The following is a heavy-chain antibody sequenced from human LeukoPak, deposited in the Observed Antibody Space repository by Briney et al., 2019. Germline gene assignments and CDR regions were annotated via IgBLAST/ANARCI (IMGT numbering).Heavy chain of an antibody. CDR3: ARDPLGATRYYFDY. Sequence: GGSLRLSCAASGFTFSSYEMNWVRQAPGKGLEWVSYITSSGSTIYYEDSVKGRFTISRDNAKNSLYLQMNSLRAEDTAVYYCARDPLGATRYYFDYRGQGTLVTVSS. D-gene: IGHD1-26*01. CDR1: GFTFSSYE. J-gene: IGHJ4*02. V-gene: IGHV3-48*03. CDR2: ITSSGSTI.